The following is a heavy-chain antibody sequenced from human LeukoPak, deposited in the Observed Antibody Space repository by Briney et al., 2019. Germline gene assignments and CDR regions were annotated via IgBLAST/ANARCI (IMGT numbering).Heavy chain of an antibody. V-gene: IGHV3-48*03. CDR2: ISSSGDTM. CDR1: GFSFSSYG. CDR3: ARGRISMVRGLIRVTHFDS. J-gene: IGHJ4*02. D-gene: IGHD3-10*01. Sequence: GGSLRLSCVGSGFSFSSYGMNWVRQAPGKGLEWVSYISSSGDTMYYADSVQGRFTISRDNAENSLFLQMNSLRTEDTAVYYCARGRISMVRGLIRVTHFDSWGQGTLATVSS.